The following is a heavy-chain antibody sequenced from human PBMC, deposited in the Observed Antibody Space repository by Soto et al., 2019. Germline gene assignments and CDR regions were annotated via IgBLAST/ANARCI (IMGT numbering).Heavy chain of an antibody. CDR3: GSTTSGWERRAFDI. V-gene: IGHV1-69*02. CDR2: IIPVLGIA. CDR1: GGTFSSYT. J-gene: IGHJ3*02. Sequence: QVQLVQSGADVKKPGSSLKVSCKASGGTFSSYTISWVRQAPGQGLEWMARIIPVLGIANYGQKFQGRVTITADKSTRTAHMELGSLRSEDAAVYYCGSTTSGWERRAFDIWGQGTMVTVSS. D-gene: IGHD1-26*01.